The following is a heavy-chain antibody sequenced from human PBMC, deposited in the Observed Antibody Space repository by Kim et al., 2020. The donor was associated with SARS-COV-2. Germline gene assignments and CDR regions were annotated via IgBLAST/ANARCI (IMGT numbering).Heavy chain of an antibody. CDR3: ARDRAIPSTYYFYYYYMDV. V-gene: IGHV1-46*01. D-gene: IGHD2-2*01. J-gene: IGHJ6*03. CDR1: GYTFIQYY. Sequence: ASVKVSCKASGYTFIQYYIHWVRQAPGQGLEWVGVIDPNAGTTRYAQKFQGRVTMTRDTSTSTVYMELSNLKTEDRAVYYCARDRAIPSTYYFYYYYMDVWGKGTTVTVSS. CDR2: IDPNAGTT.